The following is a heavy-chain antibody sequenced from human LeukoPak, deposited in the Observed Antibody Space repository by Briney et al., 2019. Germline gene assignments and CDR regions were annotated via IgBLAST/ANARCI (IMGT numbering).Heavy chain of an antibody. J-gene: IGHJ4*02. CDR2: ISSNGGTT. Sequence: GGSLRLSCSASGFTFGSYAMHWVRQATGKGLEYVSAISSNGGTTYYADSLKGRFSISRDNSKNMVYLQVSSLRAEDTAVYYCVKVGSQLMAFDYWGQGTLVTVSS. CDR1: GFTFGSYA. V-gene: IGHV3-64D*09. CDR3: VKVGSQLMAFDY. D-gene: IGHD5-24*01.